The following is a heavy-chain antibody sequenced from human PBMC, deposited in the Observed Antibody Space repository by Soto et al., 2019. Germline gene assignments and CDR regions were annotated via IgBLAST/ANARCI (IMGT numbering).Heavy chain of an antibody. CDR1: GFTFSSYA. Sequence: GGSLRLSCAASGFTFSSYAMHWVRQAPGKGLEWVAVISYDGSNKYYADSVKGRFTISRDNSKNTLYLQMNSLRAEDTAVYYCARDKHRGSSITMIVAFYWGQGTLVTVS. CDR2: ISYDGSNK. J-gene: IGHJ4*02. V-gene: IGHV3-30-3*01. CDR3: ARDKHRGSSITMIVAFY. D-gene: IGHD3-22*01.